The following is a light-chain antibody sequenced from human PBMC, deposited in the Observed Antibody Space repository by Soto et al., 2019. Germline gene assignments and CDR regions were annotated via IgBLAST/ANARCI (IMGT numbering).Light chain of an antibody. CDR2: GVT. Sequence: QSALTQPASVSGSPGQSITISCTGTDSDIGNYNYVSWYQQHPGKAPKLMIYGVTNRPSGVSDRFSGSKSGNAASLTSSGLQAEDEADYYCSSYTSYTTLWVFGGGTKVTVL. CDR1: DSDIGNYNY. CDR3: SSYTSYTTLWV. J-gene: IGLJ3*02. V-gene: IGLV2-14*01.